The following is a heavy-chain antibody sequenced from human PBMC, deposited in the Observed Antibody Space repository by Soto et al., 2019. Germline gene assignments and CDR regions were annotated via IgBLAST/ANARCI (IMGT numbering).Heavy chain of an antibody. V-gene: IGHV1-2*02. J-gene: IGHJ1*01. D-gene: IGHD3-22*01. CDR2: INPNSGAT. Sequence: ASVKVSCKTSGYSFTGYYIHWVRQAPGQGLEWMGWINPNSGATLYARKFQGRVIVSRDTSISTAFMELSSLSSDDTAVYYCARSPFNYDSSGHYVYWGQGTLVTVSS. CDR3: ARSPFNYDSSGHYVY. CDR1: GYSFTGYY.